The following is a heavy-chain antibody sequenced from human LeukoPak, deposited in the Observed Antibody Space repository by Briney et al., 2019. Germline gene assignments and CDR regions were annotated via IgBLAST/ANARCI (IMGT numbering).Heavy chain of an antibody. CDR1: GYTFTGYY. J-gene: IGHJ4*02. CDR2: INPNSGGT. D-gene: IGHD6-19*01. Sequence: ASVKVSCKPSGYTFTGYYMHWVRQAPGQGLKWMGWINPNSGGTNYAQKLQGRVTMTRDTSISTAYMELSRLRSDDTAVYYCARGGEQWLVLNLFFDYWGQGTLVTVSS. V-gene: IGHV1-2*02. CDR3: ARGGEQWLVLNLFFDY.